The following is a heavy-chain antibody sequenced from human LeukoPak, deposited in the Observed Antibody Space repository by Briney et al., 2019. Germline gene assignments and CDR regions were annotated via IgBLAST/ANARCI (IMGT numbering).Heavy chain of an antibody. CDR1: GGSFSGYY. CDR3: AREPSSWDGAFDI. CDR2: INHSGST. Sequence: SETLSLTCAVYGGSFSGYYWSWIPQPPGKGLEWIGEINHSGSTNYNPSLKSRVTISVDTSKNQFSLKLSSVTAADTAVYYCAREPSSWDGAFDIWGQGTMVTVSS. D-gene: IGHD6-13*01. J-gene: IGHJ3*02. V-gene: IGHV4-34*01.